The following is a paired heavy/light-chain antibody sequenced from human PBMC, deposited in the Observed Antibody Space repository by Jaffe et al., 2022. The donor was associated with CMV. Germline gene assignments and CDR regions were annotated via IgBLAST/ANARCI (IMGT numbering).Heavy chain of an antibody. CDR2: INGDGRIT. J-gene: IGHJ5*02. D-gene: IGHD3-10*01. Sequence: ELQLVESGGGLVQPGGSLRLSCAASGFTFSTSWMHWVRQAPGKGLVWVSRINGDGRITSYADSVKGRFTISRDNAKNTLYLQMNSLRAEDTAVYYCARTPILLWYGEWWFDPWGQGTLVTVSS. CDR3: ARTPILLWYGEWWFDP. CDR1: GFTFSTSW. V-gene: IGHV3-74*01.
Light chain of an antibody. CDR3: QVWDSSTEV. CDR1: NIGSKN. V-gene: IGLV3-9*01. Sequence: SNELSQPLSVSVTLGQTARITCGGNNIGSKNVHWYQQKPGQAPVLVIYRDSNRPSGIPERFSGSNSGNTATLTISRVQAGDEADYYCQVWDSSTEVFGGGTKLTVL. J-gene: IGLJ3*02. CDR2: RDS.